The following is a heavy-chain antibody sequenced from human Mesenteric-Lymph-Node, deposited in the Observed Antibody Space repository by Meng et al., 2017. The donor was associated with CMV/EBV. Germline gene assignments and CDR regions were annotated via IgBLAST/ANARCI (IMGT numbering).Heavy chain of an antibody. J-gene: IGHJ4*02. CDR3: AKDRSSSQLAVNY. D-gene: IGHD6-6*01. Sequence: GESLKISCATSGFNFRSYEMNWVRQAPGKGLEWVAFIRYDGSNKYYADSVKGRFTISRDNSKNTLYLQMNSLRAEDTAVYYCAKDRSSSQLAVNYWGQGTLVTVSS. CDR1: GFNFRSYE. CDR2: IRYDGSNK. V-gene: IGHV3-30*02.